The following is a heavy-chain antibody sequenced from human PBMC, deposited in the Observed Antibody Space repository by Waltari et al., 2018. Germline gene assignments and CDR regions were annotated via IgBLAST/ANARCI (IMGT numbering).Heavy chain of an antibody. CDR2: ISISGT. CDR3: AKAALDYYGSGAYFDH. CDR1: GFTFSNYA. V-gene: IGHV3-23*01. J-gene: IGHJ4*02. Sequence: EVQLLQSGGGLVQPGGSLRLSCAASGFTFSNYALAWVRQTPGKGLEWVSGISISGTYYADSGKGRLTLSRDNSKDTLDLQMNSLRADDTAVYYCAKAALDYYGSGAYFDHWGQGALVTVSS. D-gene: IGHD3-10*01.